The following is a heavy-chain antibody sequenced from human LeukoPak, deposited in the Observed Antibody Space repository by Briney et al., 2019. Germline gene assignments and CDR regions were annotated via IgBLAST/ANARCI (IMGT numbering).Heavy chain of an antibody. CDR1: GFTFSSYS. CDR2: ISSSSSTI. CDR3: ARSGPTGAFDI. D-gene: IGHD1-1*01. V-gene: IGHV3-48*01. Sequence: GGSLRLSCAASGFTFSSYSMNWVRQAPGKGLEWVSYISSSSSTIYYADSVKGRFTISRDNAKSSLYLQMNSLRAEDTAVYYCARSGPTGAFDIWGQGTMVTVSS. J-gene: IGHJ3*02.